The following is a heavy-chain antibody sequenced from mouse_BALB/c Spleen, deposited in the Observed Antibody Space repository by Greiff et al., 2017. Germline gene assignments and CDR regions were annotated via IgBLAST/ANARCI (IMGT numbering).Heavy chain of an antibody. Sequence: VQLQQSGPGLVAPSQSLSITCTVSGFSLTDYGVSWIRQPPGKGLEWLGVIWGGGSTYYNSALKSRLSISKDNSKSQVFLKMNSLQTDDTAMYYCAKLIYDGYYRYFDYWGQGTTLTVSS. CDR3: AKLIYDGYYRYFDY. CDR2: IWGGGST. CDR1: GFSLTDYG. D-gene: IGHD2-3*01. V-gene: IGHV2-6-5*01. J-gene: IGHJ2*01.